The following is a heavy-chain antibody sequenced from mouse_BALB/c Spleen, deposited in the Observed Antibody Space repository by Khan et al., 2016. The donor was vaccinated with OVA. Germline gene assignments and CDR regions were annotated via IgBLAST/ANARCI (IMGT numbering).Heavy chain of an antibody. CDR2: IWSGGST. V-gene: IGHV2-2*02. J-gene: IGHJ3*01. CDR1: GFSLSNYG. Sequence: QVQLKQSGPGLVQPSQSLSITCTISGFSLSNYGVHWVRQSPGKGLEWLGVIWSGGSTDFNAAFISRLSISKDNSKSQVFFKMNSLQTNDSAIDYCARGGLPFAYWGQGTLVTVSA. CDR3: ARGGLPFAY. D-gene: IGHD2-13*01.